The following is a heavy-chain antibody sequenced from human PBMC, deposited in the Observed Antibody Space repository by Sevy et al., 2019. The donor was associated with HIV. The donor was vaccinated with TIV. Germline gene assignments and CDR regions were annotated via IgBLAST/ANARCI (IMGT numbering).Heavy chain of an antibody. Sequence: GGSLRLSCAAFGFTFCTHAMHWVRQAPGKGLEWVAVIWTEGDDESYADSVRGRFTISRENSKNTLYLQMNSLRSEDTAVYYCATEYSNGFDYWGQGTRVTVSS. J-gene: IGHJ4*02. V-gene: IGHV3-33*01. CDR1: GFTFCTHA. CDR3: ATEYSNGFDY. CDR2: IWTEGDDE. D-gene: IGHD4-4*01.